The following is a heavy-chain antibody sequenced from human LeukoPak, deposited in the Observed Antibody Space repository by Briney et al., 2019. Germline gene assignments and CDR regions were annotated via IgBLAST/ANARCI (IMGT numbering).Heavy chain of an antibody. V-gene: IGHV4-34*01. Sequence: SETLSLTCAVYGGSFSGYYWSWIRQPPGKGLEWIGEINHSGSTNYNPSLKSRVTISVDTSKNQFSLKLSSVTAAGTAVYYCARRVIAARPSSFDYWGQGTLVTVSS. J-gene: IGHJ4*02. D-gene: IGHD6-6*01. CDR2: INHSGST. CDR3: ARRVIAARPSSFDY. CDR1: GGSFSGYY.